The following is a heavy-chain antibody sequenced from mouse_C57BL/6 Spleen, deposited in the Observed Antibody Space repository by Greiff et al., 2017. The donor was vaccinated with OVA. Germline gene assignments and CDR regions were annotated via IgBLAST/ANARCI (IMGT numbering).Heavy chain of an antibody. Sequence: QVQLQQSGAELVRPGTSVKVSCKASGYAFTNYLIEWVKQRPGQGLEWIGVINPGSGGTNYNEKFKGKATLTADKSSSTAYMQLSSLTSEDSAVYFCARGPSITTVVATFDYWGQGTTLTVSS. D-gene: IGHD1-1*01. V-gene: IGHV1-54*01. CDR1: GYAFTNYL. J-gene: IGHJ2*01. CDR3: ARGPSITTVVATFDY. CDR2: INPGSGGT.